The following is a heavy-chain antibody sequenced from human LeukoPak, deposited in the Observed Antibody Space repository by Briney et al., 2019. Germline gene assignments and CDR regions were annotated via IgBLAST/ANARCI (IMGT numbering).Heavy chain of an antibody. J-gene: IGHJ5*02. CDR2: IYDSGST. CDR1: VGSISSSSYY. CDR3: ARGRYSSTGNWFDP. D-gene: IGHD6-13*01. V-gene: IGHV4-39*07. Sequence: SETLSLTCTVSVGSISSSSYYWGWIRQPPGKGLEWIVTIYDSGSTYYNPSLKSRVTISVDTSKNQFSLKLSSVTAADTAVYYCARGRYSSTGNWFDPWGQGTLVTVSS.